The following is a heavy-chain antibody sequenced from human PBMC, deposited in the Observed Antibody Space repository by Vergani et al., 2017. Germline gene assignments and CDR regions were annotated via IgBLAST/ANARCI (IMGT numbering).Heavy chain of an antibody. CDR3: ARGQWLPTLSFDY. V-gene: IGHV1-2*02. CDR1: GYTFTGYY. J-gene: IGHJ4*02. CDR2: INPNSGGT. Sequence: QVQLVQSGAEVKKPGASVKVFCKASGYTFTGYYMHWVRQAPGQGLEWMGGINPNSGGTNYAQKFQGRVTMTRDTAISTAYMELSRLRSDDSAVYFCARGQWLPTLSFDYWGQGTLVTVSS. D-gene: IGHD6-19*01.